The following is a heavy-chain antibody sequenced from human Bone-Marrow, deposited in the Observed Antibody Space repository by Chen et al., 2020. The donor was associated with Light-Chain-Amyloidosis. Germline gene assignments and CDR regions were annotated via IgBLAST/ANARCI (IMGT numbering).Heavy chain of an antibody. D-gene: IGHD5-12*01. Sequence: EVQLEQSGPEVKKPGESLKISCKGSGYTFPNYWIGWVRQMPGKGLAWMGVIYPDDSDARYSPSFGGQVTISADKSITTAYLQWRSLKASDTAMYYCARRRDGYNFDYWGQGTLVTVSS. V-gene: IGHV5-51*01. J-gene: IGHJ4*02. CDR3: ARRRDGYNFDY. CDR1: GYTFPNYW. CDR2: IYPDDSDA.